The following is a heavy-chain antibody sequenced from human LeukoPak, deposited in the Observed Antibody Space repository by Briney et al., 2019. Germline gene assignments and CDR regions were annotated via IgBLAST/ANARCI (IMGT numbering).Heavy chain of an antibody. V-gene: IGHV4-4*07. CDR1: GGSITSYY. J-gene: IGHJ4*02. CDR3: AREFSGTSIAARVFDS. Sequence: SETLSLTCTVSGGSITSYYWTYIRQPAGRGLEWIGRIHTSGSTNYNPSLKSRVTMSVDTSKNQFSLNLSSVTAADTAMYYCAREFSGTSIAARVFDSWGQGTLVTVSS. D-gene: IGHD6-6*01. CDR2: IHTSGST.